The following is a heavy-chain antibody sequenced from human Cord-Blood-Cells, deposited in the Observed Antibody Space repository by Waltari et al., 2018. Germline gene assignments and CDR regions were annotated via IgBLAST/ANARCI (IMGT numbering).Heavy chain of an antibody. CDR2: INHSGST. V-gene: IGHV4-34*01. CDR3: ARGAEATADY. D-gene: IGHD5-12*01. J-gene: IGHJ4*02. CDR1: GGSFSGYY. Sequence: QVQLQQWGTGLLKPSETLSLTCAVYGGSFSGYYWSWIRQPPGKGLEWSGEINHSGSTNYNPSLKSRVTISVDTSKNQFSLKLSSVTAADTAVYYCARGAEATADYWGQGTLVTVSS.